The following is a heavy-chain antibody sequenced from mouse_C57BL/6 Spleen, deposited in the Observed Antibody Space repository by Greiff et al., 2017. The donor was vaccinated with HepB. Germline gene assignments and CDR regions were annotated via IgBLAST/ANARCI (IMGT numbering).Heavy chain of an antibody. CDR3: ARRWSLAMDY. CDR1: GYTFTSYW. J-gene: IGHJ4*01. Sequence: QVQLQQPGAELVMPGASVKLSCKASGYTFTSYWMHWVKQRPGQGLEWIGEIDPSDSYTNYNQKFKGKSTLTVDKSSSTAYMQLSSLTSEDSAVYYCARRWSLAMDYWGQGTSVTVSS. CDR2: IDPSDSYT. V-gene: IGHV1-69*01. D-gene: IGHD2-3*01.